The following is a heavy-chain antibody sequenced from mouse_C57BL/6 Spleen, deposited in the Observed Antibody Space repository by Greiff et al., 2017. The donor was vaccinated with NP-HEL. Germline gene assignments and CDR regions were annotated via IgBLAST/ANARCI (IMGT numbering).Heavy chain of an antibody. Sequence: EVMLVESGGGLVKPGGSLKLSCAASGFTFSSYAMSWVRQTPEKRLEWVATISDGGSYTYYPDNVKGRFTISRDNAKNNLYLQMSHLKSEDTAMYYCARDGEGLPGYFDVWGTGTTVTVSS. CDR3: ARDGEGLPGYFDV. V-gene: IGHV5-4*01. D-gene: IGHD2-10*01. CDR2: ISDGGSYT. J-gene: IGHJ1*03. CDR1: GFTFSSYA.